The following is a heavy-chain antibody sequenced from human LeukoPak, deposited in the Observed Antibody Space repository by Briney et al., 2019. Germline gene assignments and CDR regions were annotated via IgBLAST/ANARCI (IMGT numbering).Heavy chain of an antibody. CDR1: GGSMKNSF. V-gene: IGHV4-59*01. CDR2: VSDTGIT. D-gene: IGHD2/OR15-2a*01. Sequence: PSETLSLTCSDSGGSMKNSFWSWIRQPPGKGLEWIGYVSDTGITNSNPSLKSRVSFSIHTSKDQFYLKLMSVTAADTALYFCARNRFQLSGAYWFDPWGRGTLVTVSS. J-gene: IGHJ5*02. CDR3: ARNRFQLSGAYWFDP.